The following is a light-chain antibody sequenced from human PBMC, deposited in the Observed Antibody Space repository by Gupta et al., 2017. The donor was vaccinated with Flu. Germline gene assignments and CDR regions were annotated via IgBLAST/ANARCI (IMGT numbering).Light chain of an antibody. CDR1: SSDIGKHD. Sequence: GTSSDIGKHDVSLYKHIPGTAPRLLIDDNHKRPSGVPDRVSASKSGTSATLGISGLHTGDKADYYCATWDAGLRGVFGGGTRLSVL. CDR2: DNH. V-gene: IGLV1-51*01. CDR3: ATWDAGLRGV. J-gene: IGLJ2*01.